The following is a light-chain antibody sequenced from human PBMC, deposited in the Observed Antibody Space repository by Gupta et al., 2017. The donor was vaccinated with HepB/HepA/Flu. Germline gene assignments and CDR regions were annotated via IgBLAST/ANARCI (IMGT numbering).Light chain of an antibody. CDR2: TAS. J-gene: IGKJ4*01. V-gene: IGKV1-9*01. CDR3: QQLNSYPLT. Sequence: DIQLTQSPSFLSASVGDRVTITCRASRGISSYLAWYQQRPGKAPKVLIYTASTLQSGVPSRFSGSGSGTEFTLNISSLQPEDFATYYCQQLNSYPLTFGGGTKVEIK. CDR1: RGISSY.